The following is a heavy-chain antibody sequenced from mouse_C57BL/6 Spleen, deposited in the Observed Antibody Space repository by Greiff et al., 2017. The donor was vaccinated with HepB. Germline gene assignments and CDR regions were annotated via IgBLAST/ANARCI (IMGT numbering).Heavy chain of an antibody. CDR2: IDPENGDT. J-gene: IGHJ2*01. CDR1: GFNIKDDY. CDR3: TTLGGSSPYYFDY. V-gene: IGHV14-4*01. D-gene: IGHD1-1*01. Sequence: EVQLQESGAELVRPGASVKLSCTASGFNIKDDYMHWVKQRPEQGLEWIGWIDPENGDTEYASKFQGKATITADTSSNTAYLQLSSLTSEDTAVYYCTTLGGSSPYYFDYWGQGTTLTVSS.